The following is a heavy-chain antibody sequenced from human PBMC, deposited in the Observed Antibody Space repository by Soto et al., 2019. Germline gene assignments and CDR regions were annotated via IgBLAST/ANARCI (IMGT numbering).Heavy chain of an antibody. Sequence: SETLSLTCTVSGGSISSGDYYWSWIRQPPGKGLEWIGYIYYSGSTYYNPSLKSRVTISVDTSKNQFSLKLSSVTAADTAVYYCARGSDGYNHKYFDYWGQGTLVTVSS. CDR2: IYYSGST. CDR1: GGSISSGDYY. CDR3: ARGSDGYNHKYFDY. V-gene: IGHV4-30-4*01. J-gene: IGHJ4*02. D-gene: IGHD5-12*01.